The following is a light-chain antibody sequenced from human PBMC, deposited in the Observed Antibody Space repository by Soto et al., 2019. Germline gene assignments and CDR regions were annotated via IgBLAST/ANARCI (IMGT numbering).Light chain of an antibody. Sequence: DIVMTQSPLSLPVIPGEPASISCRSSQSLLHSNGYNFVDWYVQKPGQSPQLLIHLGSNRASGVPDRISGSGSGTNFTLRFSNMEAEDVGVYYCMQALQTPLTFGGGTKVEIK. CDR2: LGS. V-gene: IGKV2-28*01. CDR1: QSLLHSNGYNF. CDR3: MQALQTPLT. J-gene: IGKJ4*01.